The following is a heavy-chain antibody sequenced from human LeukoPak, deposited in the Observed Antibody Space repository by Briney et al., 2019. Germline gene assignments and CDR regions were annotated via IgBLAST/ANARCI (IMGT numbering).Heavy chain of an antibody. V-gene: IGHV4-59*01. J-gene: IGHJ5*02. CDR3: ARDGIAGNSWAFDP. D-gene: IGHD4-23*01. CDR1: GGSISSYY. Sequence: SETLSLTCTVSGGSISSYYWSWIRQPPGKGLEWIGYIYYSGSTNYNPSLKSRVTISVDTSKNQFSLKLSSVTAADTAVYYCARDGIAGNSWAFDPWGQGTLVTASS. CDR2: IYYSGST.